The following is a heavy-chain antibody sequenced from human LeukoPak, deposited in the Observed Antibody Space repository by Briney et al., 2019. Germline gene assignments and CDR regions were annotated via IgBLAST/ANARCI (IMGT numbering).Heavy chain of an antibody. J-gene: IGHJ4*02. Sequence: PSETLSLTYAVYGGSFSGYYWSWIRQPPGKGLEWIGEINHGGSTNYNPSLKSRVTISVDTSKNQFSLKLSSVTAADTAVYYCARGPYYYDSSGYSNFDYWGQGTLVTVSS. CDR2: INHGGST. CDR3: ARGPYYYDSSGYSNFDY. D-gene: IGHD3-22*01. CDR1: GGSFSGYY. V-gene: IGHV4-34*01.